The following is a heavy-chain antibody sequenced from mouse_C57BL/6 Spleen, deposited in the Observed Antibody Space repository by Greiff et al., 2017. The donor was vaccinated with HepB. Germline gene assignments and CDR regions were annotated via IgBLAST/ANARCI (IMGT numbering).Heavy chain of an antibody. CDR2: IYPGDGDT. CDR3: ARFYSNYLYYFDY. V-gene: IGHV1-82*01. Sequence: VMLVESGPELVKPGASVKISCKASGYAFSSSWMNWVKQRPGKGLEWIGRIYPGDGDTNYNGKFKGKATLTADKSSSTAYMQLSSLTSEDSAVYFCARFYSNYLYYFDYWGQGTTLTVSS. CDR1: GYAFSSSW. J-gene: IGHJ2*01. D-gene: IGHD2-5*01.